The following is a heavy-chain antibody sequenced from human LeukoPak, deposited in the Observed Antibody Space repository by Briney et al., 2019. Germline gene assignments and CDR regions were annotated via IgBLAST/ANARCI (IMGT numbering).Heavy chain of an antibody. CDR1: GFTVSSNY. CDR2: IYSGGST. V-gene: IGHV3-53*01. Sequence: PGGSLRLSCAASGFTVSSNYMSWVRQAPGKGLEWVSVIYSGGSTYYADSVKGRFIISRDNSKNTLYLRMNSLRAEDTAVYYCARGMDTAMEYWGQGTLVTVSS. CDR3: ARGMDTAMEY. J-gene: IGHJ4*02. D-gene: IGHD5-18*01.